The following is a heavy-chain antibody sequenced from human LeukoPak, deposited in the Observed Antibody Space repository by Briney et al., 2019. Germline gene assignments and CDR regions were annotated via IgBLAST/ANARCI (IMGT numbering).Heavy chain of an antibody. J-gene: IGHJ4*02. CDR1: GFSFGSYS. Sequence: GGSLRLSCAASGFSFGSYSMNWVRQAPGKGLEWVSFISAGGGTRNYADSVRGRFTISRDNAKNSLYLQMNSLRAEDTAVYYCARTPQGQWLVRWGQGTLVTVSS. D-gene: IGHD6-19*01. V-gene: IGHV3-48*04. CDR3: ARTPQGQWLVR. CDR2: ISAGGGTR.